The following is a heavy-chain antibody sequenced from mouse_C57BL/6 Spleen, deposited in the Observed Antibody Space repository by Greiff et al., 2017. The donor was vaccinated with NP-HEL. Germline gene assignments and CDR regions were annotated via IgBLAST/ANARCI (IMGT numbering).Heavy chain of an antibody. V-gene: IGHV5-4*03. CDR1: GFTFSSYA. CDR3: ARGGSVYDGYFGFAY. Sequence: EVMLVESGGGLVKPGGSPKLSCAASGFTFSSYAMSWVRQTPEKRLEWVATISDGGSYTYYPDNVKGRFTISRDNAKNNLYLQMSHLKSEDTAMYYCARGGSVYDGYFGFAYWGQGTLVTVSA. J-gene: IGHJ3*01. CDR2: ISDGGSYT. D-gene: IGHD2-3*01.